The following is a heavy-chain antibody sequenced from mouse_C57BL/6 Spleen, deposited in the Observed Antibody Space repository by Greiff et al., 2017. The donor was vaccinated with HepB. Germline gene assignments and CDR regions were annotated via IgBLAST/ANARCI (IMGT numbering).Heavy chain of an antibody. D-gene: IGHD3-2*02. V-gene: IGHV1-80*01. Sequence: QVQLKESGAELVKPGASVKISCKASGYAFSSYWMNWVKQRPGKGLEWIGQIYPGDGDTNYNGKFKGKATLTADKSSSTAYMQLSSLTSEDSAVYFCARLCSSGPYFDYWGQGTTLTVSS. CDR3: ARLCSSGPYFDY. J-gene: IGHJ2*01. CDR2: IYPGDGDT. CDR1: GYAFSSYW.